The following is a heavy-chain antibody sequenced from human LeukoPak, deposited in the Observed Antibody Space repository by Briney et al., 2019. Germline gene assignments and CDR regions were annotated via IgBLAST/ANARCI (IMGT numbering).Heavy chain of an antibody. D-gene: IGHD1-20*01. CDR3: ARAYNYQLDV. Sequence: PSETLSLTCTVSGGSISSYYWSWIRQPPGKGLEWIGYVHYSGSTNHNPSLKSRVTTSVDTSKNHCSLRLSSVTAADTAVYYCARAYNYQLDVWGQGTTVIVSS. CDR1: GGSISSYY. CDR2: VHYSGST. V-gene: IGHV4-59*12. J-gene: IGHJ6*02.